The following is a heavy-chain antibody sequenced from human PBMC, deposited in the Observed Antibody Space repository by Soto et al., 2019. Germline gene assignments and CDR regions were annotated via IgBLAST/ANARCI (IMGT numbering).Heavy chain of an antibody. D-gene: IGHD3-3*01. CDR1: GFTFSSYW. CDR3: ARDELRFLEWPHYYYGMDV. CDR2: INSDGSST. Sequence: LRLSCAASGFTFSSYWMHWVRQAPGKGLVWVSRINSDGSSTSYADSVKGRFTISRDNAKNTLYLQMNSLRAEDTAVYYCARDELRFLEWPHYYYGMDVWGQGTTVTVSS. V-gene: IGHV3-74*01. J-gene: IGHJ6*02.